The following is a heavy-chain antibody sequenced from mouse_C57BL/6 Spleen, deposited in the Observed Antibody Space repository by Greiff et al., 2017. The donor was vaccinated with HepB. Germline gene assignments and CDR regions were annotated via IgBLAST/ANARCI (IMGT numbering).Heavy chain of an antibody. J-gene: IGHJ2*01. CDR1: GYSITSGYY. V-gene: IGHV3-6*01. Sequence: EVHLVESGPGLVKPSQSLSLTCSVTGYSITSGYYWNWIRQFPGNKLEWMGYISYDGSNNYNPSLKNRISITRDTSKNQFFLKLKSVTTEDTATYYCARDEGYYGSSGGFDYWGQGTTLTVSS. D-gene: IGHD1-1*01. CDR3: ARDEGYYGSSGGFDY. CDR2: ISYDGSN.